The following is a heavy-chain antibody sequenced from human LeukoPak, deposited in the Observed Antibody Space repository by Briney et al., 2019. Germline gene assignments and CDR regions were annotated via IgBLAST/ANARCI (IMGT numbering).Heavy chain of an antibody. V-gene: IGHV1-2*02. D-gene: IGHD3-3*01. CDR2: INPNSGGT. CDR3: ARAILSQTFCLDFDL. J-gene: IGHJ5*02. CDR1: GYTFTGYY. Sequence: EASVKVSCKASGYTFTGYYMHWVRQAPGQGLEWMGWINPNSGGTNYAQKFQGRVTMTRDTSISTAYMELSRLRSDDTPVYYCARAILSQTFCLDFDLWGQGTLVTVSS.